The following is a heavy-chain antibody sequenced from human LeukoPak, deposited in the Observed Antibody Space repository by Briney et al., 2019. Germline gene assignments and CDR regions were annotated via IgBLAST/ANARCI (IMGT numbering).Heavy chain of an antibody. CDR1: GYTFTLYY. J-gene: IGHJ5*02. V-gene: IGHV1-2*02. D-gene: IGHD3-16*01. CDR3: ARGRWADKFDP. CDR2: INPINGDT. Sequence: WASVKVSCKASGYTFTLYYVHWVRQAPGQGLEGMGSINPINGDTNFPQKFQGRVTMTRDTSINTAFMELNSLTYDDAAVYYCARGRWADKFDPWGQGTLVTVSS.